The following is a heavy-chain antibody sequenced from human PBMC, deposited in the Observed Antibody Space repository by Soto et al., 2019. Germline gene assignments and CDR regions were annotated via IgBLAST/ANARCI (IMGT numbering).Heavy chain of an antibody. CDR3: ARAQTITFGGVGAFDI. J-gene: IGHJ3*02. V-gene: IGHV1-46*03. CDR2: INPSGGST. D-gene: IGHD3-16*01. CDR1: GYTFTSYY. Sequence: QVQLVQSGAEVKKPGASVKVSCKASGYTFTSYYMHWVRQAPGQGLEWMGIINPSGGSTSYAQKFQGRVTMTRDTSTSTVYMELSSLRSEDTAVYYCARAQTITFGGVGAFDIWGQGTMVTVSS.